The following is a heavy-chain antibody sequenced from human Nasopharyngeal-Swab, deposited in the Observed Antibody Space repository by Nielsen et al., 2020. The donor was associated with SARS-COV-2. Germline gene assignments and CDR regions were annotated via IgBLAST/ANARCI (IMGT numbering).Heavy chain of an antibody. D-gene: IGHD3-10*01. J-gene: IGHJ6*02. CDR3: ARDRGALNV. V-gene: IGHV6-1*01. CDR1: GASVSRNNAA. CDR2: TYYRSQWYS. Sequence: SETLSLTCAISGASVSRNNAAWNWIRQSPSRGLEWLGRTYYRSQWYSDYAVSVKSRITFIPDTAKNQFSLQLNSVTPEDTAVYYCARDRGALNVWGQGTTVTVSS.